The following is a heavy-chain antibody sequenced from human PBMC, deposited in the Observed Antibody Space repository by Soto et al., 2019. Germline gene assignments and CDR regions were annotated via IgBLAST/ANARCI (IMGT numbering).Heavy chain of an antibody. D-gene: IGHD4-4*01. CDR2: ISYDGSNI. CDR3: TKYGNDYSDYYYYVMDV. CDR1: GFTFSSYG. V-gene: IGHV3-30*18. Sequence: GGSLRLSCEASGFTFSSYGMHWVRQAPGQGLEWVAVISYDGSNIYYADSVKGRFTISRDNSKRTIFLQMNSLTAEDTAVYYCTKYGNDYSDYYYYVMDVWGHGTTVTVSS. J-gene: IGHJ6*02.